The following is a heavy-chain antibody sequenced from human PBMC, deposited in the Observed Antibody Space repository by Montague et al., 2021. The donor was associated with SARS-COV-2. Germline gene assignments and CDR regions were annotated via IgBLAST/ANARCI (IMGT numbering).Heavy chain of an antibody. CDR2: IYHAGST. J-gene: IGHJ4*02. Sequence: SETLSLTCTVSGGSISSFYWSWFRQPPGKGLEWVGNIYHAGSTYYNPSLKSRATIFVDTSNGQFSLKLTSVTAADTAVYYCARQLGYYDWRADYWGQGTMVSVSS. D-gene: IGHD3-9*01. CDR1: GGSISSFY. V-gene: IGHV4-59*04. CDR3: ARQLGYYDWRADY.